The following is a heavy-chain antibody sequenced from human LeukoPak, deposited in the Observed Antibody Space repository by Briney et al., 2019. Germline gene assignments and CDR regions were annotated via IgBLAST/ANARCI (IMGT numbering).Heavy chain of an antibody. J-gene: IGHJ4*02. V-gene: IGHV4-4*07. CDR3: ASSSHYYDSSGYGY. Sequence: SETLSLTCTVSGGSISSYYWNWIRQPAGKGLEWIGRIYTSGSTNYNPSLKSRVTMSVDTSKNQFSLRLSSVTAADTAVYYCASSSHYYDSSGYGYWGQGTLVTVSS. CDR1: GGSISSYY. D-gene: IGHD3-22*01. CDR2: IYTSGST.